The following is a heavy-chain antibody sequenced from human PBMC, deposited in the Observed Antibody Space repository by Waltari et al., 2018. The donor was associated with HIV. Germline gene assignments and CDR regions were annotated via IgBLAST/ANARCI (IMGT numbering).Heavy chain of an antibody. CDR3: ARVSSLTGYYKALDY. CDR1: GGSISSSNW. D-gene: IGHD3-9*01. Sequence: QVQLQDSGPGLVKPSGTLSLPCVVPGGSISSSNWWGWVRQRPGKGLEWLGETYHSGSTNYNPSLKSRVTISVDKSKDKFTLKLRSVTAADTAVYFCARVSSLTGYYKALDYWGQATLVTVSS. V-gene: IGHV4-4*02. CDR2: TYHSGST. J-gene: IGHJ4*02.